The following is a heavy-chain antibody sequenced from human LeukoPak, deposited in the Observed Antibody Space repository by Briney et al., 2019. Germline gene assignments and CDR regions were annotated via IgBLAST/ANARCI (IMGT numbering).Heavy chain of an antibody. V-gene: IGHV1-18*01. J-gene: IGHJ4*02. D-gene: IGHD3-3*01. CDR2: ISAYNGNT. Sequence: ASVKVSCKASGYTFTSYGISWVRQAPGQGLEWMGWISAYNGNTNYAQKLQGRVTMTPDTSTSTAYMELRSLRSDDTAVYYCARGRSITIFGVVINPLGYWGQGTLVTVSS. CDR1: GYTFTSYG. CDR3: ARGRSITIFGVVINPLGY.